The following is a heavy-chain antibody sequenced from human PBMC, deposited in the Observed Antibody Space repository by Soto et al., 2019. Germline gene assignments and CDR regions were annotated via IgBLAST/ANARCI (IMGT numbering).Heavy chain of an antibody. Sequence: PSETLSLTCAVSGGSISSGGYSWSLIRQPPGKGLEWIGYIFHSGSTYYNPSLKSRVTISVDTSKNQFSLKLTSVTAADTAMYYCARAGYCTSSSCYLFEYWGQGTLVTVSS. J-gene: IGHJ4*02. V-gene: IGHV4-30-2*05. CDR3: ARAGYCTSSSCYLFEY. D-gene: IGHD2-2*03. CDR2: IFHSGST. CDR1: GGSISSGGYS.